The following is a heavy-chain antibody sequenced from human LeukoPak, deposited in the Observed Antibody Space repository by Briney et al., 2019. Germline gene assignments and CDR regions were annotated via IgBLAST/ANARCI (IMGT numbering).Heavy chain of an antibody. CDR2: IRYDGSNK. CDR1: GFTFSSYG. J-gene: IGHJ6*02. CDR3: AKAHFDLYYYYGMDV. Sequence: GGSLRLSCAASGFTFSSYGMHWVRQAPGKGLEWVAFIRYDGSNKYYADSVKGRFTISRDNSKNTLYLQMNSLRAEDTAVYYCAKAHFDLYYYYGMDVWGQGTTVTVSS. D-gene: IGHD3-9*01. V-gene: IGHV3-30*02.